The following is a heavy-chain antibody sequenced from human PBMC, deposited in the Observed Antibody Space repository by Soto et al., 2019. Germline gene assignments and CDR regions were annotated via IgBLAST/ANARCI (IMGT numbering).Heavy chain of an antibody. Sequence: SVKVSCKTPEDTFSIYTLSWVRQAPGQGLLWMGRVLPFLDITTYSQRFQGRVTMTWDTSITTAYMELSSLRSEDTAVYFCARGVKYGAYSRWFHPWGQGTLVTVSS. CDR3: ARGVKYGAYSRWFHP. CDR2: VLPFLDIT. J-gene: IGHJ5*02. D-gene: IGHD4-17*01. V-gene: IGHV1-69*02. CDR1: EDTFSIYT.